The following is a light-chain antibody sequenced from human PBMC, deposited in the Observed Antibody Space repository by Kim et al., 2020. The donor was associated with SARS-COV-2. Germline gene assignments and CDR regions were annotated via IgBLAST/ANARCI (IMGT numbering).Light chain of an antibody. CDR2: GNS. J-gene: IGLJ1*01. V-gene: IGLV1-40*01. CDR1: SSNIGAGYD. CDR3: QSYDSSLSGHYV. Sequence: VTHSGTGSSSNIGAGYDVHWYQQLPRTAPKLLIYGNSNRPAGAPDRFSGSKSGTSASLAITGLQAEDEADYYCQSYDSSLSGHYVFGTGTKVTVL.